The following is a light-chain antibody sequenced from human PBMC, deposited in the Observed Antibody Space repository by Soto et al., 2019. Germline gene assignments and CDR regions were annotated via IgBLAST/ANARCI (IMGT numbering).Light chain of an antibody. V-gene: IGKV1-39*01. J-gene: IGKJ1*01. Sequence: DIQMTQSPASLSASVGDRVTITCRPSQNINSYLNWFQQKPGRAPKLLIFAASTLQSGVSSRFSGRRSGTEFTLTISNLQPEGFATYYCQQSFSTPLTFGPGTKVDIK. CDR1: QNINSY. CDR3: QQSFSTPLT. CDR2: AAS.